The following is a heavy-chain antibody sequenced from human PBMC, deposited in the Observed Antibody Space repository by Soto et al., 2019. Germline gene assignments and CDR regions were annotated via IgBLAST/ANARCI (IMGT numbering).Heavy chain of an antibody. CDR1: GYTFTSYG. Sequence: QVHLVQSGAEVKKPGASVKVSCKGSGYTFTSYGITWLRQAPGQGLEWMGWISAHNGNTDYAQNLQGRVTVTRDTSTSTAYMELRSLRSDDTAVYYCARGRYGDYWGQGALVTVSS. CDR3: ARGRYGDY. J-gene: IGHJ4*02. V-gene: IGHV1-18*01. CDR2: ISAHNGNT. D-gene: IGHD1-1*01.